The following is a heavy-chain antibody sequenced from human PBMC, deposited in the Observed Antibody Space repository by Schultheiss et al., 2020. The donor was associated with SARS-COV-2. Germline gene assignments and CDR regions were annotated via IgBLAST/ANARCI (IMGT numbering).Heavy chain of an antibody. CDR1: GFTFTDYY. CDR3: ARARYYDSSGYPDY. D-gene: IGHD3-22*01. V-gene: IGHV3-69-1*01. Sequence: GGSLRLSCVVSGFTFTDYYMSWIRQAPGKGLEWVSHISSSSYIYYADSVKGRFTISRDNAKNSLYLQMNSLRAEDTAVYYCARARYYDSSGYPDYWGQGTLVTVSS. CDR2: ISSSSYI. J-gene: IGHJ4*02.